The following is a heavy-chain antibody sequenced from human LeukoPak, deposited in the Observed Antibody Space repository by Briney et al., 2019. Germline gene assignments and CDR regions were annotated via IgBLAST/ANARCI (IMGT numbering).Heavy chain of an antibody. V-gene: IGHV1-2*02. J-gene: IGHJ3*02. D-gene: IGHD3-22*01. CDR2: INPSSGGT. CDR3: ARAGVWDYSDSSGYHNAAFDI. Sequence: ASVKVSCKASGYTFTSSYMHWVRQAPGQGLEWMGWINPSSGGTNYAQKFQGRVTVTRDTSISTAYMDLSRLRSDDTAVYYCARAGVWDYSDSSGYHNAAFDIWGQGTMVTVSS. CDR1: GYTFTSSY.